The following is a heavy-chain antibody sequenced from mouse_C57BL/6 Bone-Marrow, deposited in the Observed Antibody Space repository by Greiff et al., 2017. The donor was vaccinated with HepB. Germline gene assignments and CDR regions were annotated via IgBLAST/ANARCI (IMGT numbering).Heavy chain of an antibody. Sequence: VMLVESGAELVRPGTSVKVSCKASGYAFTNYLIEWVKQRPGQGLEWIGYINPSSGYTKYNQKFKDKATLTADKSSSTAYMQLSSLTSEDSAVYYCARGDFYWYFDVWGTGTTVTVSS. CDR3: ARGDFYWYFDV. J-gene: IGHJ1*03. CDR2: INPSSGYT. V-gene: IGHV1-4*01. CDR1: GYAFTNYL.